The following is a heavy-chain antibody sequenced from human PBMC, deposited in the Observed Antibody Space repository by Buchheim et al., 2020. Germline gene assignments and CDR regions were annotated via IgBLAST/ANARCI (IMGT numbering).Heavy chain of an antibody. J-gene: IGHJ4*02. CDR2: ISGSGGST. CDR1: GFTFSSYA. V-gene: IGHV3-23*01. CDR3: AKWGLGYCSSTSCSTDY. Sequence: EVQLLESGGGLIQPGGSLRLSCAASGFTFSSYAMSWVRQAPGKGLEWVSAISGSGGSTYYADSVKGRFTISRDNSKNTLSLQMNSLRAEDTAVYYCAKWGLGYCSSTSCSTDYWGQGTL. D-gene: IGHD2-2*01.